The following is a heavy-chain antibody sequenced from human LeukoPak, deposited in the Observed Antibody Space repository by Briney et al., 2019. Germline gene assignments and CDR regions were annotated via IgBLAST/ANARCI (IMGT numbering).Heavy chain of an antibody. CDR2: ISSSGSTT. V-gene: IGHV3-11*01. CDR1: GFTFSDYY. D-gene: IGHD3-3*01. J-gene: IGHJ4*02. CDR3: AHMDDDWTSLIDY. Sequence: GGSLRLSCAASGFTFSDYYMSWVRQAPGKGLEWVSYISSSGSTTYYADSVKGRFTISRDNPKNSPYLQMNSLRAEDPAVYYCAHMDDDWTSLIDYWGQGTLVTVSS.